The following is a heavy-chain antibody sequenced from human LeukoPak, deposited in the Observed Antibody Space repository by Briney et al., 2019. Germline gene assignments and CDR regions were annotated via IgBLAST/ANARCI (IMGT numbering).Heavy chain of an antibody. CDR1: GYTFTGYY. V-gene: IGHV1-2*02. CDR3: ARAADTAAAGTGYRWFDP. Sequence: GASVKVSCKASGYTFTGYYMHWVRQAPGQGLEWMGWINPNSGGTNYAQKFQGRVTMTRDTSISTAYMELSRLRSDDTAVYYCARAADTAAAGTGYRWFDPWGQGTLVTVSS. D-gene: IGHD6-13*01. CDR2: INPNSGGT. J-gene: IGHJ5*02.